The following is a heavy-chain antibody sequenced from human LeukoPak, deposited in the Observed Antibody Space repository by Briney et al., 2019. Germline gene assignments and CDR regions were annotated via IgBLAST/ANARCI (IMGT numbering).Heavy chain of an antibody. CDR2: IYYSGST. Sequence: SSETLSLTCTVSGGSISSYYWSWIRQPPGKGLEWIGYIYYSGSTNYNLSLKSRVTISVDTSKNQFSLKLSSVTAADTAVYYCARGPITMVRGVIMPYDYWGQGTLVTVSS. CDR1: GGSISSYY. CDR3: ARGPITMVRGVIMPYDY. J-gene: IGHJ4*02. D-gene: IGHD3-10*01. V-gene: IGHV4-59*01.